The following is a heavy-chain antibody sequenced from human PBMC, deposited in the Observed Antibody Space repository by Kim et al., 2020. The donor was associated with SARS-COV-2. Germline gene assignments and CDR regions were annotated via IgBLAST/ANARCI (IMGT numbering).Heavy chain of an antibody. D-gene: IGHD3-22*01. Sequence: GGSLRLSCAASGFTFSNYGMHWVRQAPGKGLEWVAVIWYDGSNKYYADSVKGRFTISRDNSKNTLYLQMNSLRAEDTALYYCAKEGAYYESSGLEVLDS. J-gene: IGHJ5*01. CDR1: GFTFSNYG. V-gene: IGHV3-33*06. CDR3: AKEGAYYESSGLEVLDS. CDR2: IWYDGSNK.